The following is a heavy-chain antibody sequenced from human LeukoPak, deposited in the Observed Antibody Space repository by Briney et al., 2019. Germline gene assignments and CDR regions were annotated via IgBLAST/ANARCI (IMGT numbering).Heavy chain of an antibody. V-gene: IGHV4-39*07. CDR1: GRSISSSNFY. D-gene: IGHD1-26*01. J-gene: IGHJ4*02. CDR2: IYYSGST. Sequence: PSETLSLICTVSGRSISSSNFYWGWIRQPPGKGLEWIGSIYYSGSTYYNPSLKSRVTISVDTSKNQFSLKLTSVTAADTAVYYCARGVNSGYFGYCGQGTLVTVSS. CDR3: ARGVNSGYFGY.